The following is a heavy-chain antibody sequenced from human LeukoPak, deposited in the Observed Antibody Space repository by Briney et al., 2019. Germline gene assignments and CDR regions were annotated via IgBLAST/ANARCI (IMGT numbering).Heavy chain of an antibody. V-gene: IGHV1-69*05. J-gene: IGHJ4*02. CDR3: AREVYDSSGYPFDY. Sequence: ASVKVSCKASGGTFSSYAISWVRQAPGQGLEWMGRIIPIFGTANYAQKFQGRVTITTDESTSTAYMELSSLRSEDTAVYYCAREVYDSSGYPFDYWGQGTLVTVSS. D-gene: IGHD3-22*01. CDR2: IIPIFGTA. CDR1: GGTFSSYA.